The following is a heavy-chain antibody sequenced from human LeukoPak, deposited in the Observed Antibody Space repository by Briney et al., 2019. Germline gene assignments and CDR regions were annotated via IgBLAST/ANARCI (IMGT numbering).Heavy chain of an antibody. CDR2: ISSTSSHI. V-gene: IGHV3-21*01. D-gene: IGHD1-26*01. J-gene: IGHJ6*03. Sequence: PGGSLRLSCVASGFTFSSQTMNWVRQAPGKGLEWVSSISSTSSHIYYADSVKGRFTISRDNAKNSLYLQMDSLRVEDTAEYYCARDPYSGNYGAYYYYYMDVWGKGTTVTVSS. CDR1: GFTFSSQT. CDR3: ARDPYSGNYGAYYYYYMDV.